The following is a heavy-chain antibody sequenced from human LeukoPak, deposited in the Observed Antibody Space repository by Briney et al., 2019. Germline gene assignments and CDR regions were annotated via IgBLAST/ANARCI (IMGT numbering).Heavy chain of an antibody. D-gene: IGHD2-8*01. J-gene: IGHJ4*02. V-gene: IGHV1-8*01. CDR2: MNPNSGNT. CDR3: ARGSLETDGLSPSY. Sequence: ASVKVSCKASGYTFTSYDINWVRQATGQGLEWMGWMNPNSGNTGYAQKFQGRVTITTDESTSTAYMELSSLRSEDTAVYYCARGSLETDGLSPSYWGQGTLVTVSS. CDR1: GYTFTSYD.